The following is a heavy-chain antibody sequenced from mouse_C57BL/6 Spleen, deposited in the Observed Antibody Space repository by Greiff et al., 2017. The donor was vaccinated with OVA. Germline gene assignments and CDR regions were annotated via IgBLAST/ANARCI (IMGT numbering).Heavy chain of an antibody. CDR3: TRRGANGSSLAY. J-gene: IGHJ3*01. CDR2: IDPETGGT. V-gene: IGHV1-15*01. D-gene: IGHD1-1*01. CDR1: GYTFTDYE. Sequence: VKLQESGAELVRPGASVTLSCKASGYTFTDYEMHWVKQTPVHGLEWIGAIDPETGGTAYNQKFKGKAILTADKSSSTAYMELRSLTSEDSAVYYCTRRGANGSSLAYWGQGTLVTVSA.